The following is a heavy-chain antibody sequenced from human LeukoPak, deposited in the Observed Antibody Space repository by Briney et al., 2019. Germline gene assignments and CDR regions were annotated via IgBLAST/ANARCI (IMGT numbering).Heavy chain of an antibody. Sequence: GGSLRLSCAASGFTFSDSAIHWVRQAPGKGLEWVSVISYDGNNKYYADSVKGRFTISRDNSKNTLYLLLTSLRAEDTAVYYCANRAGDFDYWGQGTLVTVSS. J-gene: IGHJ4*02. D-gene: IGHD6-19*01. V-gene: IGHV3-30-3*01. CDR1: GFTFSDSA. CDR3: ANRAGDFDY. CDR2: ISYDGNNK.